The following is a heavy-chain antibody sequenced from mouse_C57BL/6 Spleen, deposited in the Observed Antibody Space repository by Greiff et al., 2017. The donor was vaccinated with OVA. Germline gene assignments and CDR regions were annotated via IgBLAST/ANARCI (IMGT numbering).Heavy chain of an antibody. Sequence: VQLQQSGAELVRPGTSVKVSCKASGYAFTNYLIEWVKQRPGQGLEWIGVINPGSGGTNYNEKFKGKATLTADKSSSTAYMQLSSLTSEDAAVYFCARGSPYYCDYWGQGTTLTVSS. CDR1: GYAFTNYL. J-gene: IGHJ2*01. CDR3: ARGSPYYCDY. V-gene: IGHV1-54*01. CDR2: INPGSGGT.